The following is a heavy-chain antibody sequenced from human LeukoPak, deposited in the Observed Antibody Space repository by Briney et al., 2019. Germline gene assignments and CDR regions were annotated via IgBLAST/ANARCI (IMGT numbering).Heavy chain of an antibody. Sequence: SETLSLTCTVSGGSISYNYWSWIRQPAGKGLEWIGRIFTSGSTDYNPSLRSRVTMSVDTSKNQFSLKLSSVTAADTAVYYCARRGDYFDFWGQGTLVTVSS. CDR3: ARRGDYFDF. CDR2: IFTSGST. CDR1: GGSISYNY. J-gene: IGHJ4*02. V-gene: IGHV4-4*07.